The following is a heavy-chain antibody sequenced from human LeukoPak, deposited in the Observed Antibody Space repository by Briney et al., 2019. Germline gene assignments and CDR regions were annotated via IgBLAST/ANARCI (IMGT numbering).Heavy chain of an antibody. CDR2: IYYSGGT. D-gene: IGHD6-13*01. CDR1: VSSIQVYS. J-gene: IGHJ4*02. CDR3: ASVSLSGSSSWHFDY. V-gene: IGHV4-59*01. Sequence: PSETLSLTCSVFVSSIQVYSWNSIRQSPGKGLEWLGYIYYSGGTNYNPSVKSRITISVDTSTKQFSLTLTSVTAADTAVYYCASVSLSGSSSWHFDYWGQGALVTVSS.